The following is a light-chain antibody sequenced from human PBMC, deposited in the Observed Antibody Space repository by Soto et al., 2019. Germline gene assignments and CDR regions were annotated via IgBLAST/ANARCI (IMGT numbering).Light chain of an antibody. CDR2: AAG. CDR1: QSVLTY. J-gene: IGKJ2*01. Sequence: DIPMTQSPSSVSASVGDRVTITCRANQSVLTYLSWYQQKPGKAPKMLINAAGSLHVGVPSRFSGSGSGTDFTLIINNLQPEDFGTYYCQQSFRTPRTFGQGTKLEIK. CDR3: QQSFRTPRT. V-gene: IGKV1-39*01.